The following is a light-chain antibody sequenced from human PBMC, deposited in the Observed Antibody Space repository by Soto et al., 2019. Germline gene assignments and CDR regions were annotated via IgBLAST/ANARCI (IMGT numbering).Light chain of an antibody. CDR3: QQYDNLPRT. V-gene: IGKV1-33*01. Sequence: DIQMTQSPPSLSASVGDRVTLTCQASQDISNYLNWYQQKPGKAPKLLIYDASNLETGVPSRFSGSGSGTDFTFTISSLQPVDIATYYCQQYDNLPRTFGPGTKVDIK. CDR1: QDISNY. J-gene: IGKJ3*01. CDR2: DAS.